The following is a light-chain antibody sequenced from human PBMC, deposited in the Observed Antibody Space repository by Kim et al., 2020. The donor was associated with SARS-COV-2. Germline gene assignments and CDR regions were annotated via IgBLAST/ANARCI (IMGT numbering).Light chain of an antibody. V-gene: IGKV1-5*03. CDR1: QSISDW. Sequence: SASVGDRVTITCRASQSISDWLAWYQQKPGKATKILIYETSSLESGVPSRFSGSGSGTEFTLTISSLQPDDFATYYCQQYNNYPYTFGQGTKLEI. CDR2: ETS. CDR3: QQYNNYPYT. J-gene: IGKJ2*01.